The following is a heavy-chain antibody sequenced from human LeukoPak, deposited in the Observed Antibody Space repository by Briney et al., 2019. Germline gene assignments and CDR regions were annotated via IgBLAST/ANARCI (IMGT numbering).Heavy chain of an antibody. CDR1: GDSISSYY. CDR2: LSYSGST. V-gene: IGHV4-59*01. J-gene: IGHJ5*02. CDR3: ARMVESTVTIAFENWFDP. Sequence: PSETLSLTCTVSGDSISSYYWNWIRQPPGKGLEWIGYLSYSGSTNYNPSLRSRVTISVDTSKNQFSLKLSSVTAADTAVYYCARMVESTVTIAFENWFDPWGQGTLVTVSS. D-gene: IGHD4-11*01.